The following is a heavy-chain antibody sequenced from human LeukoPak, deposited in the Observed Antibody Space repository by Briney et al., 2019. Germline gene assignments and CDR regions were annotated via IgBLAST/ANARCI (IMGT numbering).Heavy chain of an antibody. Sequence: QSGGSLRLSCAASGFTFSSYGMHWVRQAPGKGLEWVAFIRYDGSNKYYADSVKGRFTISRDNSKNTLYLQMNSLRAEDTAVYYCAKDGYSSGWNFDYWGQGTLVTVSS. D-gene: IGHD6-19*01. CDR2: IRYDGSNK. J-gene: IGHJ4*02. CDR3: AKDGYSSGWNFDY. CDR1: GFTFSSYG. V-gene: IGHV3-30*02.